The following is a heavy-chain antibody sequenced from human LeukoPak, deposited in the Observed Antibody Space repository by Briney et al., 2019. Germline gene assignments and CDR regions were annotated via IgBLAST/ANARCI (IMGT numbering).Heavy chain of an antibody. J-gene: IGHJ4*02. CDR2: IYSGGST. D-gene: IGHD3-22*01. CDR3: ARDQGGGDSSGYRHFDY. Sequence: GGSLRLPCAASGFTVSSNYMSWVRQAPGKGLEWVSVIYSGGSTYYADSVKGRFTISRDNSKNTLYLQMNSLRAEDTAVYYCARDQGGGDSSGYRHFDYWGQGTLVTVSS. CDR1: GFTVSSNY. V-gene: IGHV3-53*01.